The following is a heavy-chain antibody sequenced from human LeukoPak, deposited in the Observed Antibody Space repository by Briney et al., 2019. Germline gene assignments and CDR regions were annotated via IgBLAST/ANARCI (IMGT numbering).Heavy chain of an antibody. CDR2: VYYSGST. CDR3: ARASGSHYVVFFFDY. V-gene: IGHV4-59*01. D-gene: IGHD1-26*01. CDR1: GGSISTYY. J-gene: IGHJ4*02. Sequence: SETLSLTCTVSGGSISTYYWSWIRQPPGKGLEWIVYVYYSGSTSYNPSLKSRVTISVDTSKNQFSLKLTSVTAADTAVYYCARASGSHYVVFFFDYWGQGTQVTVSS.